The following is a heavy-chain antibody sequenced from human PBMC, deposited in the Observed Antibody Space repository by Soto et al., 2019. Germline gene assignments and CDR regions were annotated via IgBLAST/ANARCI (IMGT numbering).Heavy chain of an antibody. J-gene: IGHJ5*02. CDR1: GGSISSYY. CDR3: ARISAWPDNWFDP. Sequence: SETLSLTCTVSGGSISSYYWSWIRQPPGMGLEWIGYIYYSGSTNYNPSLKSRVTISVDTSKNQFSLKLNSVTAADTAMYYCARISAWPDNWFDPWGQGTLVTVSS. D-gene: IGHD6-25*01. CDR2: IYYSGST. V-gene: IGHV4-59*08.